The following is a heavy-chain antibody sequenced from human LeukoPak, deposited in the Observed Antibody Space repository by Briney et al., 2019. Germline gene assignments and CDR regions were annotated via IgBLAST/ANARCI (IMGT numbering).Heavy chain of an antibody. CDR1: GGSISSYY. CDR3: ARGGQYQLPPNSWFDP. D-gene: IGHD2-2*01. V-gene: IGHV4-59*12. Sequence: PSETLSLTCTVSGGSISSYYWSWIRQPPGKGLEWIGYIYYSGSTSYNPSLMSRVTISVDTSKNQFSLKLSSVTAADTAVYYRARGGQYQLPPNSWFDPWGQGTLVTVSS. J-gene: IGHJ5*02. CDR2: IYYSGST.